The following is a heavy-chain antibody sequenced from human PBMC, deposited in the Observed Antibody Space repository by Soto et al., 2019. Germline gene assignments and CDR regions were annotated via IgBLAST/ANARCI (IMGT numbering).Heavy chain of an antibody. CDR2: IYPGDSDT. V-gene: IGHV5-51*01. J-gene: IGHJ5*02. CDR1: GYSFTSYW. D-gene: IGHD6-13*01. CDR3: ARQYSSSWYDWFDP. Sequence: PGVSLKISCKGSGYSFTSYWIRWVRQMTGKGLEWMGIIYPGDSDTRYSPSFQGQVTISADKSISTTYLQWSSLKASDTAMYYCARQYSSSWYDWFDPWGQGTLVTVSS.